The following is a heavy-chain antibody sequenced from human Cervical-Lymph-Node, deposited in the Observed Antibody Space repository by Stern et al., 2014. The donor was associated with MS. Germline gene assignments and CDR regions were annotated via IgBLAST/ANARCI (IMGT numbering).Heavy chain of an antibody. J-gene: IGHJ3*02. D-gene: IGHD5-18*01. V-gene: IGHV1-69*01. CDR2: IIPVFGSA. CDR3: ARVHTAASHAFDI. Sequence: VQLVESGAEVKKPGSSVKVSCKASGGTFSSYAISWVRQAPGQGLECMGGIIPVFGSADYAQKFQGRVTITADESTSTAYMEVSSLRSDDTAVYYCARVHTAASHAFDIWGQGTLVTVSS. CDR1: GGTFSSYA.